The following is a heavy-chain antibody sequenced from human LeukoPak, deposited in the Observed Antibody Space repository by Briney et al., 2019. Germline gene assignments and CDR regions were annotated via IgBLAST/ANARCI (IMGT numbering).Heavy chain of an antibody. CDR1: GFTFNRYA. J-gene: IGHJ5*02. CDR3: AKDNNWFDP. V-gene: IGHV3-23*01. Sequence: PGGSLRLSCAASGFTFNRYAIAWARQTPGKGLEWVSVINAGGDDTYYADSVKGRFTISRDNSKNTLYLQMNSLRVEDTAVYYCAKDNNWFDPWGQGTLVTVSS. CDR2: INAGGDDT.